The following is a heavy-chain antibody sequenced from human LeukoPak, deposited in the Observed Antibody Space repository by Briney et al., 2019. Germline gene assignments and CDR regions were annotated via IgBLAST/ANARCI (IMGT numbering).Heavy chain of an antibody. CDR3: ARKGSSSWYMGYFDD. Sequence: GGSLRLSCATSGFTCSSYEMIWVRQAPGKGLEWVSYISYNDDVIYYADSVKRRFPIPRDDAQSSLYLQMTSLRAEDPAVYYCARKGSSSWYMGYFDDWGQGPPVTVSS. CDR1: GFTCSSYE. CDR2: ISYNDDVI. D-gene: IGHD6-13*01. V-gene: IGHV3-48*03. J-gene: IGHJ4*02.